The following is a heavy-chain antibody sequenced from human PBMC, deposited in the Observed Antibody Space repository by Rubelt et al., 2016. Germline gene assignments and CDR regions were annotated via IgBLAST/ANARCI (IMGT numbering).Heavy chain of an antibody. CDR3: AKSDRTYHPFDD. Sequence: EVQLVESGGGLVQPGGSLRLSCAASGFTFSSYAMSWVRQAPGKGLEWVSAITGGGGSTYYTDSVKGRFTIPRDNSKNTLYLQMTSLRAEDTAIYYCAKSDRTYHPFDDWGQGTLVTVSS. V-gene: IGHV3-23*04. D-gene: IGHD1-14*01. CDR1: GFTFSSYA. J-gene: IGHJ4*02. CDR2: ITGGGGST.